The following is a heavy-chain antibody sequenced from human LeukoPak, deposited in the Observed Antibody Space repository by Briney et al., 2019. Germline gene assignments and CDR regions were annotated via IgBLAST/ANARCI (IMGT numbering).Heavy chain of an antibody. CDR2: IYTSGST. D-gene: IGHD3-10*01. CDR1: AGSISTYY. J-gene: IGHJ5*02. V-gene: IGHV4-4*07. Sequence: SETLSLTRTLSAGSISTYYWSWIRQPAGKGLEWIGRIYTSGSTNYNPSLKSRVTMSVDTSKNQFSLKLSSVTAADTAVYYCARDLVWFGEGDWFDPWGQGALVTVSS. CDR3: ARDLVWFGEGDWFDP.